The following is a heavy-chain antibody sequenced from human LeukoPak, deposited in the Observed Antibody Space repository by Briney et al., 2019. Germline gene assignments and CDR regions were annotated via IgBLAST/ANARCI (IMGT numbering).Heavy chain of an antibody. D-gene: IGHD6-19*01. J-gene: IGHJ4*02. CDR3: ARDGEQWLEKYYFDY. V-gene: IGHV1-46*01. CDR2: INPSGGST. CDR1: GYTFTSYY. Sequence: ASVKVSCKASGYTFTSYYMHWVRQAPGQGLEWMGIINPSGGSTSYAQKFQGRVTMTRDTSTSTVYMELGSLRSEDTAVYYCARDGEQWLEKYYFDYWGQGTLVTVSS.